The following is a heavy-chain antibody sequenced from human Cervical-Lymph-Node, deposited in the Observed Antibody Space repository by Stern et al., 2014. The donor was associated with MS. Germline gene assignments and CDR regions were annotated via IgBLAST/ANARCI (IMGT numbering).Heavy chain of an antibody. CDR3: ARIAQITIFGVDYYGMDV. CDR2: ISAYNGNT. J-gene: IGHJ6*02. D-gene: IGHD3-3*01. V-gene: IGHV1-18*04. CDR1: GYTFTSYG. Sequence: VQLVESEAEVKKPGASGKVSCKASGYTFTSYGISWVRQAPGQGLEWMGWISAYNGNTNYAQKLQGRVTMTTDTSTSTAYMELRSLRSDDTAVYYCARIAQITIFGVDYYGMDVWGQGTTVTVSS.